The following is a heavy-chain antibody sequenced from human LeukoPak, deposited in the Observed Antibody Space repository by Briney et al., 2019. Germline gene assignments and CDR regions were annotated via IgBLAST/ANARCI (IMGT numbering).Heavy chain of an antibody. V-gene: IGHV3-11*01. CDR2: ISSSGTTI. CDR1: EFTFSAYY. J-gene: IGHJ6*02. Sequence: GGSLRLSCAASEFTFSAYYMSWIRQAPGKGLEWVSYISSSGTTIFYADSVKGRFTISRDNAKNSLYLQMNSLRAEDTAVYYCARVRLEVAGTAPWTYGMDVWGQGTTVTVSS. D-gene: IGHD6-19*01. CDR3: ARVRLEVAGTAPWTYGMDV.